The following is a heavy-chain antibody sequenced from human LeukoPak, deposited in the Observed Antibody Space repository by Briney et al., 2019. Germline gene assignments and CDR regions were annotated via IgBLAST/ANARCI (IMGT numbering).Heavy chain of an antibody. CDR1: GFPFSSYA. J-gene: IGHJ6*02. Sequence: PGGSLSLSCAASGFPFSSYAMSWVRQAQGKGLGWVSAISGSGGSTYYADSVKGRFTISRDNSKNTLYLQMNSLRAEDTAVYYCAKGGVVTAGWNYYYGMDVWGQGTTVTVSS. V-gene: IGHV3-23*01. CDR2: ISGSGGST. D-gene: IGHD2-21*02. CDR3: AKGGVVTAGWNYYYGMDV.